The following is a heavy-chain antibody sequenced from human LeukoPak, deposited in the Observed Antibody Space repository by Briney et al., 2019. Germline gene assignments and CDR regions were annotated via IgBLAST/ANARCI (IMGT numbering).Heavy chain of an antibody. CDR3: AKMVGYAYSDS. J-gene: IGHJ4*02. V-gene: IGHV1-69*13. Sequence: ASVKVSCKASGYTFTGYHMHWVRQAPGQGLEWMGGIIPFYDAADSAQRFQGRVTFTADESTSTAYMELSSLRSKDTAVYYCAKMVGYAYSDSWGQGTLVTVSS. CDR1: GYTFTGYH. CDR2: IIPFYDAA. D-gene: IGHD2-15*01.